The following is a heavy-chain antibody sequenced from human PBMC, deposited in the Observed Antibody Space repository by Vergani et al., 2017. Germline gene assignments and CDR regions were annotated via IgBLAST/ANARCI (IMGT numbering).Heavy chain of an antibody. CDR2: IYYSGSS. CDR3: ARGGPSFYYDSSGFPKWFDP. CDR1: GGSISSYY. Sequence: QVQLQESGPGLVKSSETLSLTCTVSGGSISSYYWSWIRQPPGKGLEWIGFIYYSGSSNSNPSLRSLVTISVDTSKNQFSLKLGSVTAADTAVYYCARGGPSFYYDSSGFPKWFDPWGQGTLVTVSS. J-gene: IGHJ5*02. V-gene: IGHV4-59*01. D-gene: IGHD3-22*01.